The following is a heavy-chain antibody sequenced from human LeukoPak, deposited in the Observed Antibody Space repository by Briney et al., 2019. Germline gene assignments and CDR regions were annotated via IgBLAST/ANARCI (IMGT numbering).Heavy chain of an antibody. V-gene: IGHV3-66*01. CDR3: ARDRMETGGYYFDY. CDR1: GFTVSSNY. CDR2: IYSGGST. D-gene: IGHD1-1*01. Sequence: GGSLRLSCAASGFTVSSNYMSWVRQAPGKGLEWVSVIYSGGSTYYADSVKGRFTISRDNSKNTLYLQMNSLRAEDTAVYYCARDRMETGGYYFDYWGQGTLVTVSS. J-gene: IGHJ4*02.